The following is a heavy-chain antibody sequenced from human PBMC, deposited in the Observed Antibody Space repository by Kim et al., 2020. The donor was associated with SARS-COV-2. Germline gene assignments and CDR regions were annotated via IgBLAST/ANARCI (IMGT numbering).Heavy chain of an antibody. V-gene: IGHV3-74*01. J-gene: IGHJ2*01. D-gene: IGHD3-22*01. CDR1: GFTFSSYW. CDR3: ARAPTYYYDSSRGRYFDL. Sequence: GGSLRLSCAASGFTFSSYWMHWVRQAPGKGLVWVSRINSDGSSTSYADSVKGRFTISRDNAKNTLYLQMNSLRAEDTAVYYCARAPTYYYDSSRGRYFDLWGRGTLVTVSS. CDR2: INSDGSST.